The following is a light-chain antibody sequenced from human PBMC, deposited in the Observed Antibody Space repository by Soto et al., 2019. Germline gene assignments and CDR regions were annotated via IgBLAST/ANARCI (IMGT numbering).Light chain of an antibody. V-gene: IGLV1-40*01. J-gene: IGLJ7*01. Sequence: QAVVTQPPSVSGAPGQRVTISCTGSSSNIGAGYDVHWYQQLPGTAPKLLIYGNSNRPSGVPDRFSGSKSGTSASLAITGLQAEDEADYYCQSYDSSLSGGPVFGGGTQLTVL. CDR2: GNS. CDR1: SSNIGAGYD. CDR3: QSYDSSLSGGPV.